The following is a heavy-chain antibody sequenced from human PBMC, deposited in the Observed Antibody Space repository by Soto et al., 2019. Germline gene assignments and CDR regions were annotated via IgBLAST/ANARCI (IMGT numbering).Heavy chain of an antibody. D-gene: IGHD1-1*01. CDR2: INPNSGGT. CDR1: GYTFTGYD. CDR3: ARGLLLEPLGGYGMDV. J-gene: IGHJ6*02. V-gene: IGHV1-2*04. Sequence: RASVNVSCKSSGYTFTGYDMHWGREAPGQGLEWMGWINPNSGGTNYAQKFQGWVTMTRDTSISTAYMELSRLRSDDTAVYYCARGLLLEPLGGYGMDVWGQGTTVTVSS.